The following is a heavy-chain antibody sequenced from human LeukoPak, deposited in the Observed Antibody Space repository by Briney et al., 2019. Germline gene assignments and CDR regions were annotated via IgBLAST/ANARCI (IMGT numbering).Heavy chain of an antibody. CDR3: STVSPYYGSGTTSPDS. V-gene: IGHV3-15*01. CDR2: IKSKTDGGKT. D-gene: IGHD3-10*01. Sequence: GGPLRLSCAASGFPFSNAWMSWVRQAPGKGLEWVGRIKSKTDGGKTDYAAPVQGRFSIPRDDSENTLYLQMNGLNTEDTAVYYCSTVSPYYGSGTTSPDSWGQGTLVVVSS. J-gene: IGHJ4*02. CDR1: GFPFSNAW.